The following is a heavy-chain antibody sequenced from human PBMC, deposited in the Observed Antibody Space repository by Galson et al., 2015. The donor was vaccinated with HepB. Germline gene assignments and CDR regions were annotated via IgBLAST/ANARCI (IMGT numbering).Heavy chain of an antibody. Sequence: SVKVSCKASGYTFTSYAMNWVRQAPGQGLEWMGWINTNTGNPTYAQGFTGRFVFSLDTSVSTAYLQISSLKAEDTAVYYCARQNRDYGDYANHEAFDIWGQGTMVTVSS. V-gene: IGHV7-4-1*02. CDR2: INTNTGNP. CDR3: ARQNRDYGDYANHEAFDI. J-gene: IGHJ3*02. CDR1: GYTFTSYA. D-gene: IGHD4-17*01.